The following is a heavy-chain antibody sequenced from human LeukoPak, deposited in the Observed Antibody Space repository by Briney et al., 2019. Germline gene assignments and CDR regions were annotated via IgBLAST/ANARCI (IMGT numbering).Heavy chain of an antibody. CDR1: GGSINNYY. J-gene: IGHJ5*02. D-gene: IGHD6-13*01. Sequence: SETLSLTCTVSGGSINNYYWSWIRQPAGKGLEWIGRIYTSGSTNFNPSLKSRVTMSVDTSKNLFSLKLSSVTAADTAVYYCARVVRYSSSRWGFDPWDQGTLVTVSS. V-gene: IGHV4-4*07. CDR3: ARVVRYSSSRWGFDP. CDR2: IYTSGST.